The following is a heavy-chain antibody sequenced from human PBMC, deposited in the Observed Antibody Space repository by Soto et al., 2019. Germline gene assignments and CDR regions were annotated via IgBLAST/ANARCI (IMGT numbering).Heavy chain of an antibody. Sequence: PSETLSLTCTVSGGSISSTSYYWGWIRQPPGKGLEWIGSVYYGGSTFYNPSLKSRVSISLHTSKNQFSLKLSSVTAADTAVYYCARYVVGAQGVYYYGMDVWGQGTTVTVSS. CDR2: VYYGGST. D-gene: IGHD1-26*01. V-gene: IGHV4-39*01. CDR1: GGSISSTSYY. J-gene: IGHJ6*02. CDR3: ARYVVGAQGVYYYGMDV.